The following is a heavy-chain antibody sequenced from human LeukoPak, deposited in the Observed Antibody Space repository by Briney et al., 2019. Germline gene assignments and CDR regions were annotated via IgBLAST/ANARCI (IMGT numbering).Heavy chain of an antibody. CDR3: ARHDLGEYSSVWYYFDY. J-gene: IGHJ4*02. CDR2: IKEDGSEK. CDR1: GFTFSSYW. V-gene: IGHV3-7*05. Sequence: PGGSLRLSCAASGFTFSSYWMSWVRQAPGKGLEWVANIKEDGSEKYYVDSVKGRFTISRDNAKNSLYLQMNSLRAEDTAVYYCARHDLGEYSSVWYYFDYWGQGTLVTVSS. D-gene: IGHD6-19*01.